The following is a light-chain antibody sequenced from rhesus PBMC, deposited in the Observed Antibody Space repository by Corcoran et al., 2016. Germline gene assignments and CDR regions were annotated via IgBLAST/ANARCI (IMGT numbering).Light chain of an antibody. CDR1: QSLLHSNGNTY. V-gene: IGKV2-91*01. J-gene: IGKJ1*01. Sequence: DIVMTQTPLSLPVTPGEPASISCRSSQSLLHSNGNTYLYWYLQKPGQSPQLLIYLVSNRACGVPDRVSGHGSSKDFTQKISRVEAEDVGVYYCMQVIQLPRTFGQGTKVEIK. CDR2: LVS. CDR3: MQVIQLPRT.